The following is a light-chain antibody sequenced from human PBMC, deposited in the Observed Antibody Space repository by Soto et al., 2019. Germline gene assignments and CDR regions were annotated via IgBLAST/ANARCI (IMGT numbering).Light chain of an antibody. J-gene: IGKJ1*01. CDR2: DAS. CDR3: QQRSEWPRT. V-gene: IGKV3-11*01. Sequence: EIVLTQSPATLSLSPGERATLSCRAGQGISSYLAWYQQKPGQAPRLLIYDASNRATGIPARFSGSGSGTDFTLTFSSLEPEDFAVYYCQQRSEWPRTFGQGTKVEIK. CDR1: QGISSY.